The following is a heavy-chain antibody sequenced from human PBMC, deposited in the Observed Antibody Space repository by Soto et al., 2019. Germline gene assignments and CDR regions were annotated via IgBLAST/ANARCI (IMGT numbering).Heavy chain of an antibody. Sequence: GGSLRLSCAASGFIFSSYAMSWVRQAPGKGLEWVSAIGGSGGHTYYADSVKGRFTISRDNSGNTLFLEMYSLRAEDTAVYYCARYIPGVRYYGMDVWGQGTTVTVSS. CDR1: GFIFSSYA. CDR3: ARYIPGVRYYGMDV. CDR2: IGGSGGHT. V-gene: IGHV3-23*01. D-gene: IGHD2-2*01. J-gene: IGHJ6*02.